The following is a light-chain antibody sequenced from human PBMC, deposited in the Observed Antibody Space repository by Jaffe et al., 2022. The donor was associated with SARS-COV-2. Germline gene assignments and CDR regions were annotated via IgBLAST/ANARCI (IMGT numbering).Light chain of an antibody. CDR2: WAS. Sequence: DIVMTQSPDSLAVSLGERATINCRSSQSVLFSSNNKNYLAWYQQKPGQPPKLLISWASTRESGVPDRFSGSGSGTDFTLTISSLQAEDVAVYYCQQYYGIPLTFGGGTKVEIK. CDR1: QSVLFSSNNKNY. J-gene: IGKJ4*01. V-gene: IGKV4-1*01. CDR3: QQYYGIPLT.